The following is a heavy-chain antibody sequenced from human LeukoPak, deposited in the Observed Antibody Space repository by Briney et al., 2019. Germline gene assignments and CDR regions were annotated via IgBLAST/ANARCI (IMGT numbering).Heavy chain of an antibody. CDR2: ISTYKSHT. Sequence: ASVKVSCKASGYTFSDYTFTNYGISWVRQAPGQGLEWMGRISTYKSHTNYAQKFQGRVTMITDTSTNTAYMELRSLRSDDTAVYYCAREDNDDYYYYGMDVWGQGTAVTVSS. CDR1: GYTFSDYTFTNYG. V-gene: IGHV1-18*01. CDR3: AREDNDDYYYYGMDV. J-gene: IGHJ6*02. D-gene: IGHD1-1*01.